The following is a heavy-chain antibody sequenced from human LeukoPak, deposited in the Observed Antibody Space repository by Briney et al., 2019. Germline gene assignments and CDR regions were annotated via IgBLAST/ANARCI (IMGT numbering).Heavy chain of an antibody. D-gene: IGHD3-10*01. CDR3: TRDYYDSGNNWFDP. J-gene: IGHJ5*01. CDR1: GDSVSSNSAA. Sequence: SQTLSLTCAISGDSVSSNSAAWNWIRQSPARGLEWLGRTYYRSKWYNDYAVSVRSRITINPDTSKNQFSLQLSSVTPEGTAVYYCTRDYYDSGNNWFDPWGQGTLVTVSS. CDR2: TYYRSKWYN. V-gene: IGHV6-1*01.